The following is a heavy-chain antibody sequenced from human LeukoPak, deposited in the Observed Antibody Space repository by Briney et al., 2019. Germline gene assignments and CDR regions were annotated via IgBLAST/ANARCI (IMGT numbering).Heavy chain of an antibody. CDR2: INPSGGST. CDR1: GYTFTSYY. Sequence: GASVKVSCKASGYTFTSYYMHWVRQAPGQGLEWMGRINPSGGSTSYAQKFQGRVTMTRDTSTSTVYMELSSLRSEDTAVYYCASPRLWSSSWYGLDYWGQGTLLTVSS. V-gene: IGHV1-46*01. CDR3: ASPRLWSSSWYGLDY. D-gene: IGHD6-13*01. J-gene: IGHJ4*02.